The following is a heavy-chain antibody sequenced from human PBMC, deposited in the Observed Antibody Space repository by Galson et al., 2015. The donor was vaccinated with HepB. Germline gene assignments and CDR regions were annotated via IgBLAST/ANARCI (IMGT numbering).Heavy chain of an antibody. CDR1: GYTFTSYA. D-gene: IGHD2-2*03. CDR3: PRMDIVLVPATNVARGGCFDR. CDR2: IISFFGTI. V-gene: IGHV1-69*13. J-gene: IGHJ2*01. Sequence: SVKVSCKASGYTFTSYAMNWVRQAPGQGLEWMGAIISFFGTINYAQKFQGRVTITEDASTSTAYLELSSLRSEDTAVYYCPRMDIVLVPATNVARGGCFDRWGRGTLVTVSS.